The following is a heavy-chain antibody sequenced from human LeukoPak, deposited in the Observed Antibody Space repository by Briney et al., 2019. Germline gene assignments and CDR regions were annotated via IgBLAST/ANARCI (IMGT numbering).Heavy chain of an antibody. V-gene: IGHV4-4*07. J-gene: IGHJ6*03. CDR2: IYTSGST. CDR1: GGSISSYY. CDR3: ARGIIRAPYDFTYYYYYMDV. Sequence: PSETLSLTCTVSGGSISSYYWSWIRQPAGKGLEWIGRIYTSGSTNYNPSLKSRVTMSVDTSKNQFSLKLSSVTAADTAVYYCARGIIRAPYDFTYYYYYMDVWGKGTTVTVSS. D-gene: IGHD3-3*01.